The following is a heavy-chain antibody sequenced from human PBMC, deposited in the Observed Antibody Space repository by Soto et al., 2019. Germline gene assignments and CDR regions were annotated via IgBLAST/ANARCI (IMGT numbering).Heavy chain of an antibody. CDR2: ISAYNGNT. V-gene: IGHV1-18*01. Sequence: ASVKVSCKASGYTFTSYGISWVRQAPGQGLEWMGWISAYNGNTNYAQKLQGRVTMTTDTSTNTAYMELRSLRSDDTAVYYCARDPGKSGSYYHSYYYGMDVWGQGTTVTVSS. J-gene: IGHJ6*02. CDR3: ARDPGKSGSYYHSYYYGMDV. D-gene: IGHD3-10*01. CDR1: GYTFTSYG.